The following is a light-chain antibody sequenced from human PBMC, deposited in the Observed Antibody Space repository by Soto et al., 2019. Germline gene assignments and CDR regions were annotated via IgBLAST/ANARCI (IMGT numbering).Light chain of an antibody. J-gene: IGKJ2*01. CDR3: QNYGISAYT. CDR2: GAS. V-gene: IGKV3-20*01. CDR1: QSVRSNY. Sequence: EFVLTQSPGTLSLSPGERATLSCRASQSVRSNYLAWYQQKPGQSPRLLIYGASNRATGIPDRFSGSGSGTDFTLTISRLEPEDFAVFYCQNYGISAYTFGQGTTLEIK.